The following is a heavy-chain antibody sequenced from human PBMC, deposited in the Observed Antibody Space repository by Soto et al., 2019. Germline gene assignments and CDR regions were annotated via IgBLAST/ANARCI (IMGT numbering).Heavy chain of an antibody. CDR3: ARQGPYTRGSSGTEN. D-gene: IGHD2-2*02. CDR1: WWSLRSFY. J-gene: IGHJ4*02. Sequence: SSETPSLPFPVSWWSLRSFYWGWVPPPPGKGLEGIGYIYYSGSTNYNPSLKSRVTISVDTSKNQFSLKLSSVTAADTAVYYCARQGPYTRGSSGTENWGQGTLVTVSS. V-gene: IGHV4-59*08. CDR2: IYYSGST.